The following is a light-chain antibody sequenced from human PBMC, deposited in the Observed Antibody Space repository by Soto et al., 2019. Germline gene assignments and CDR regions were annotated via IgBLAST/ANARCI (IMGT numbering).Light chain of an antibody. CDR2: EVN. CDR3: SSYAGSSNV. J-gene: IGLJ1*01. CDR1: ISDVGGYNY. Sequence: QSALTQPASASGSPGQSFAISCTGTISDVGGYNYVSWYQQHPGKAPKLMIYEVNKRPSGVPDRFSGSKSGNTASLTVSGLQAEDEADYYCSSYAGSSNVLGTGTKVTV. V-gene: IGLV2-8*01.